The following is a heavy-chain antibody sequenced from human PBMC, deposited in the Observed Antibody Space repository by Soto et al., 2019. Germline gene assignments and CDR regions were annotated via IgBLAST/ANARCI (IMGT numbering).Heavy chain of an antibody. Sequence: GEFLKISCKGSGYTFTNYWIGWVRQMPGKGLEWMGIIYPGDSDTKYNPSFQGQVTISADKSITTTYLQWSSLKASDTAIYYGAASIFYYGMDVWGQGTTVTVSS. J-gene: IGHJ6*02. CDR1: GYTFTNYW. V-gene: IGHV5-51*01. CDR2: IYPGDSDT. CDR3: AASIFYYGMDV.